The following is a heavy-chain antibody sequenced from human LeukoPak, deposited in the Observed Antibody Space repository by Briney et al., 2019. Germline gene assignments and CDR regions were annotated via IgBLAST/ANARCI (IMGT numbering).Heavy chain of an antibody. V-gene: IGHV3-7*05. D-gene: IGHD1-7*01. Sequence: GGSLTLSCAASGFTLSSYWMTWVRQAPGKGLEWVANIKKDGSERYYVDSVRRRFTISRDNAKNSLYLQMNSLRAEDTAVYYCAREMGWNYGDYWGQGTLVTVSS. CDR3: AREMGWNYGDY. CDR2: IKKDGSER. J-gene: IGHJ4*02. CDR1: GFTLSSYW.